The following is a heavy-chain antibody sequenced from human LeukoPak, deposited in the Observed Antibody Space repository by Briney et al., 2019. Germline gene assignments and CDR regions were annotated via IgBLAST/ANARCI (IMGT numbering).Heavy chain of an antibody. CDR2: ISAYNGNT. CDR1: GYTFTSYG. V-gene: IGHV1-18*01. CDR3: ARGRDYYDSSGYYYEDY. D-gene: IGHD3-22*01. J-gene: IGHJ4*02. Sequence: ASVKVPCKASGYTFTSYGISWVRQAPGQGLEWMGWISAYNGNTNYAQKLQGRVTMTTDTSTSTAYMELRSLRSDDTAVYYCARGRDYYDSSGYYYEDYWGQGTLVTVSS.